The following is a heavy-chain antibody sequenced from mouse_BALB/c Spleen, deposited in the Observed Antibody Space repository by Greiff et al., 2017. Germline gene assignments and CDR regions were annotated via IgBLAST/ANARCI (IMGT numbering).Heavy chain of an antibody. CDR3: GKGGSTATGNAMDY. CDR2: INPYNGDT. V-gene: IGHV1-37*01. J-gene: IGHJ4*01. D-gene: IGHD1-2*01. Sequence: DVQLVESGPELVKPGASVKISCKASGYSFTGYFMNWVKQSHGKSLEWIGRINPYNGDTFYNQKFKGKATLTVDKSSSTAHMELLSLTSEDSAVYYCGKGGSTATGNAMDYWGQGNSVTVSS. CDR1: GYSFTGYF.